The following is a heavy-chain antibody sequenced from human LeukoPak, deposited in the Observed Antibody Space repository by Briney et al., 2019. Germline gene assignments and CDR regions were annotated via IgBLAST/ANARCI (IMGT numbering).Heavy chain of an antibody. CDR2: INHSGST. V-gene: IGHV4-34*01. D-gene: IGHD6-13*01. J-gene: IGHJ4*02. Sequence: SETLSLTCAVYGGSFSRYYWSWIRQPPGKGLEWIGEINHSGSTNYNPSLKSRVTISVDTSKNQFSLKLGSVTAADTAVYYCARGNSSSWCFDYWGQGTLLTVSS. CDR1: GGSFSRYY. CDR3: ARGNSSSWCFDY.